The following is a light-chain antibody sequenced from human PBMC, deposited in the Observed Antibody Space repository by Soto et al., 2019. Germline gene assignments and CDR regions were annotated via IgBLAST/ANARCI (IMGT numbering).Light chain of an antibody. CDR3: QQSYNSLT. CDR1: QTIIRY. J-gene: IGKJ3*01. V-gene: IGKV1-39*01. CDR2: AAS. Sequence: DIQMTQSPSSLSASVGDRVTITCRASQTIIRYLNWYQQKPGKAPKLLIYAASSLESGVPPRFSGGGSGTDFTLTISSLQPDDFATYHWQQSYNSLTFGPGTKVDIK.